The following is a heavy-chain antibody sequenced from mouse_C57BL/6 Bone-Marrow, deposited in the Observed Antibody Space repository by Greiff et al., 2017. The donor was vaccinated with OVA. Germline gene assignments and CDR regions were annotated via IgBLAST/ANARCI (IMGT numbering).Heavy chain of an antibody. D-gene: IGHD3-2*02. CDR2: IDPSDSYT. J-gene: IGHJ3*01. CDR1: GYTFTSYW. V-gene: IGHV1-50*01. CDR3: AREGDSSGYVAY. Sequence: QVQLKQPGAELVKPGASVKLSCKASGYTFTSYWMQWVKQRPGQGLEWIGEIDPSDSYTNYNQKFKGKATLTVDTSSSTAYMQRSSLTSEDSAVYYCAREGDSSGYVAYWGQGTLVTVSA.